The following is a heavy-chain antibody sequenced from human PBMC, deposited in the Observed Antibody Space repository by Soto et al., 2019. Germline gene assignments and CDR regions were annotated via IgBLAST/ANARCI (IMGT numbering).Heavy chain of an antibody. D-gene: IGHD3-3*01. CDR3: ARFRPKGGDKYYDFWSGYYAWFDP. J-gene: IGHJ5*02. CDR1: GYTFTSYG. Sequence: GASVKVSCKASGYTFTSYGISWVRQAPGQGLEWMGWISAYNGNTNYAQKLQGRVTMTTDTSTSTAYMEVRSLRSDATAVYYCARFRPKGGDKYYDFWSGYYAWFDPWGQGTLVTVSS. CDR2: ISAYNGNT. V-gene: IGHV1-18*04.